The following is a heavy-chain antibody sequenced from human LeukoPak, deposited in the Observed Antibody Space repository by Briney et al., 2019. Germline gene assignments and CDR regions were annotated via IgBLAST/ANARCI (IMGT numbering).Heavy chain of an antibody. Sequence: GGSLRLSCAASGFTFSSYSMNWVRQAPGKGLVWVSRINSDGSTTNYADSVKGRFTISRDNAKNTLYLQMNSLRAEDTAVYYCARIAAAGPYNFDYWGQGTLVTVSS. V-gene: IGHV3-74*01. J-gene: IGHJ4*02. CDR1: GFTFSSYS. D-gene: IGHD6-13*01. CDR3: ARIAAAGPYNFDY. CDR2: INSDGSTT.